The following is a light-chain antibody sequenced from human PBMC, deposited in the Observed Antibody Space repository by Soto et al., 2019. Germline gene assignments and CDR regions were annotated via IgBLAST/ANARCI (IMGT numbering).Light chain of an antibody. CDR2: LGS. CDR3: MQALQTPVT. V-gene: IGKV2-28*01. CDR1: QSLLHISGFNY. Sequence: DIVMTQSPLSLPVTPGEPASISCRSSQSLLHISGFNYLDWYLQKPGQSPQLLIYLGSNRASGVSDRFSGSGSGTDFTLKISRVEAEDVGVYYCMQALQTPVTFGQGTRLEIK. J-gene: IGKJ5*01.